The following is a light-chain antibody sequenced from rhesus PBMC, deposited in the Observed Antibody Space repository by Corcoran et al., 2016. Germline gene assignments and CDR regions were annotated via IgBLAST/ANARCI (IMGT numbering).Light chain of an antibody. V-gene: IGKV3-53*01. J-gene: IGKJ4*01. CDR2: GAS. Sequence: QVILTQSPATLSLSPGERATLSCRASQSVSSYLAWYPQQPGQAPRLLIYGASSRATGIPDRFSGSGSGTEFTLTISSLEPEDFAVYYGQKYSSSPLTFGGGTKVEIK. CDR1: QSVSSY. CDR3: QKYSSSPLT.